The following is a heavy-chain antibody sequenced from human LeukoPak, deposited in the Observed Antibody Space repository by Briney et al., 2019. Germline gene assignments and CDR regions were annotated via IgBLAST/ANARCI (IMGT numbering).Heavy chain of an antibody. V-gene: IGHV1-69*06. CDR3: ARTAEMATTYYYYYMDV. D-gene: IGHD5-24*01. CDR1: GYTFTSYY. J-gene: IGHJ6*03. Sequence: GASVKVSCKASGYTFTSYYMHWVRQAPGQGLEWMGGIIPIFGTANYAQKFQGRVTITADKSTSTAYMELSSLRSEDTAVYYCARTAEMATTYYYYYMDVWGKGTTVTVSS. CDR2: IIPIFGTA.